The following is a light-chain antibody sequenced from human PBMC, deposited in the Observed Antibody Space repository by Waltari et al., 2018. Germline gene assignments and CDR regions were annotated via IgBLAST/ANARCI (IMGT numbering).Light chain of an antibody. CDR3: QQYHSAPRT. CDR2: WAS. J-gene: IGKJ1*01. Sequence: DIVITQSPASLAVSLGERATTNGKTSKNVVFSSNNKNYLAWYQQKPGQPPRLLIYWASTRASGVPDRFSGSGSGTDFTLTISSLQAEDVAVYYCQQYHSAPRTFGQGTKVEIK. CDR1: KNVVFSSNNKNY. V-gene: IGKV4-1*01.